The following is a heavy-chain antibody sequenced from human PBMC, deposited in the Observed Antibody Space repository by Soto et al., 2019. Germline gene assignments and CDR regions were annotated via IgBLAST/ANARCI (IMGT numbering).Heavy chain of an antibody. CDR3: AKQRADYGSGADTFYFDS. D-gene: IGHD3-10*01. CDR1: RVTFSNYA. J-gene: IGHJ4*02. Sequence: AGSLRLSCTVSRVTFSNYAMNWVRQAPGKGLEWVSSLSGSGGTTYYADSVKGRFIISRDNSKNTLYLLMNSLRAEDTALYYCAKQRADYGSGADTFYFDSWGQGALVTVSS. V-gene: IGHV3-23*01. CDR2: LSGSGGTT.